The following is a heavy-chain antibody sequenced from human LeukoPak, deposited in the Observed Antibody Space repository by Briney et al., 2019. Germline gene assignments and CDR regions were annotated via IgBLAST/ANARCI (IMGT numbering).Heavy chain of an antibody. D-gene: IGHD3-22*01. J-gene: IGHJ3*02. CDR1: GGSISSSGYY. Sequence: SETLSLTCTVSGGSISSSGYYWGWIRQPPGKGLEWIGSIYYSGSTYYNPSLKSRVTISVDTSKNQFSLKLSSVTAADTAVYYCARSPYYYDSKAFDIWGQGTMVTVSS. V-gene: IGHV4-39*01. CDR3: ARSPYYYDSKAFDI. CDR2: IYYSGST.